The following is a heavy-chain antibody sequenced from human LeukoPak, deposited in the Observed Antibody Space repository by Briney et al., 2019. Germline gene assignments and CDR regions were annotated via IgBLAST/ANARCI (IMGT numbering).Heavy chain of an antibody. CDR2: INPNSGGT. Sequence: ASVKVSCKASGYTFTGYYMHWVRQAPGQGLEWMGRINPNSGGTNYAQRFQGRVTMTRDTSISTAYMEVSKLKSDDTAVYFCARDSAPYYFDSNTFSNPSGLFGYWGQGTLVTVSS. CDR1: GYTFTGYY. CDR3: ARDSAPYYFDSNTFSNPSGLFGY. V-gene: IGHV1-2*06. D-gene: IGHD3-22*01. J-gene: IGHJ4*02.